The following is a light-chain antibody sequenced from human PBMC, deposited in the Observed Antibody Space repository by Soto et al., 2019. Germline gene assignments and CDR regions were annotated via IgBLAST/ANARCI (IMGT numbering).Light chain of an antibody. CDR2: HAS. Sequence: DLQMTQSASPRHASLRDQFPPNGPASQSISNWLAWYQQKPGTAPKLLIYHASTLESGVPSRFSGSGSGTEFTLTISSLQPEDFGTYYCQQFKSYPITFGQGTRLEI. CDR3: QQFKSYPIT. CDR1: QSISNW. V-gene: IGKV1-5*01. J-gene: IGKJ5*01.